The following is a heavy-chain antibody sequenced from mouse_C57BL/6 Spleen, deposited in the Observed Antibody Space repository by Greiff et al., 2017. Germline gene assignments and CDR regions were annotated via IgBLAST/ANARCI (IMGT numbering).Heavy chain of an antibody. D-gene: IGHD2-1*01. V-gene: IGHV1-80*01. CDR2: IYPGDGDT. J-gene: IGHJ2*01. CDR3: ARGHYGNLFDY. CDR1: GYAFSSYW. Sequence: VQLQQSGAELVKPGASVKISCKASGYAFSSYWMNWVKQRPGKGLEWIGQIYPGDGDTNYNGKFKGKATLTADKSSSTAYMQLSSLTSEDSAVYFCARGHYGNLFDYWGQGTTLTVSS.